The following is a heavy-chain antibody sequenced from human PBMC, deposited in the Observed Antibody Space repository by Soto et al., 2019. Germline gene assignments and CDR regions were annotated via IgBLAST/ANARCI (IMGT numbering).Heavy chain of an antibody. CDR3: ARSMETNYFYGMAV. J-gene: IGHJ6*01. D-gene: IGHD2-8*01. CDR1: GGTFRSYA. V-gene: IGHV1-69*01. Sequence: QVQLVQSGAEVREPGSSVKVSCEASGGTFRSYAINWVRQAPGQGLEWMGGIIPMFGKPNYAEKFLGRVTISADESTRTAYMEVTRLKSEDSAVYYCARSMETNYFYGMAVWWLGTAFTVSS. CDR2: IIPMFGKP.